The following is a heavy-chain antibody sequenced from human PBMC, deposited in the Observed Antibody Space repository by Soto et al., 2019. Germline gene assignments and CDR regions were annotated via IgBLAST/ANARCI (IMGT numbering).Heavy chain of an antibody. Sequence: GGSRRLCCAASGFTFSSYGMHWVRQAPGKGLEWVAVIWSDGSNKYYADSVKGRFTISRDNSKNTLYLQMNSLRAEDTAVYYCARYYYDSSGYYPLWGQGTLVTVSS. CDR2: IWSDGSNK. CDR1: GFTFSSYG. V-gene: IGHV3-33*01. J-gene: IGHJ4*02. D-gene: IGHD3-22*01. CDR3: ARYYYDSSGYYPL.